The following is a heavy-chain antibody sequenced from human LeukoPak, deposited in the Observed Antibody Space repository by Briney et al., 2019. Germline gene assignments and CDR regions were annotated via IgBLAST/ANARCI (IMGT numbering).Heavy chain of an antibody. J-gene: IGHJ6*02. V-gene: IGHV3-53*01. CDR2: IYSGGST. CDR3: ARLIEDYYGMDV. Sequence: GGSLRLSCAASGFTVSSNYMSWVRQAPGKGLEWVSVIYSGGSTYYADSVKGRFTISRDNSKNTLYLQMNSLRAEDTAVYYCARLIEDYYGMDVWGQGTTVTVSS. CDR1: GFTVSSNY.